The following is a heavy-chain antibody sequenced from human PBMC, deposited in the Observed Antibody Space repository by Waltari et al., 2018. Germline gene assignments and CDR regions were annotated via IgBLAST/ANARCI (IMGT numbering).Heavy chain of an antibody. D-gene: IGHD3-16*01. Sequence: EVQLLESGGGLVQPGGSLRLSCAASGFTFGRYAMSWVRQAPGKGLEWVSSISGSGAAIYYADSVKGRFTISRDNSKNTLYLQMISLRAEDTAVYYCAEAGLYVRDYYYDYSMGVWGQGTTVTVSS. CDR1: GFTFGRYA. CDR2: ISGSGAAI. J-gene: IGHJ6*02. CDR3: AEAGLYVRDYYYDYSMGV. V-gene: IGHV3-23*01.